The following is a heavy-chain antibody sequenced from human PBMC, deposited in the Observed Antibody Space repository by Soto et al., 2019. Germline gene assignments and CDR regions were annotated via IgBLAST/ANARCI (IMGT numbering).Heavy chain of an antibody. D-gene: IGHD6-19*01. J-gene: IGHJ1*01. CDR1: GFTFSSYA. CDR2: ISGSGDST. V-gene: IGHV3-23*01. CDR3: AKGVPGIAVAGTGYFQH. Sequence: EVQLLESGGGLVQPGGSLRLSCAASGFTFSSYAMSWVRQAPGKGREWVSGISGSGDSTYYADSVKGRFTIPRDNSKNKLYLQMNSLRAEDTAVYYCAKGVPGIAVAGTGYFQHWGQGTLVTVSS.